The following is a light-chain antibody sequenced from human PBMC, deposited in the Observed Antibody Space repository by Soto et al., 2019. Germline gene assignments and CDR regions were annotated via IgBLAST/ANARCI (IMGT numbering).Light chain of an antibody. V-gene: IGLV2-14*01. CDR2: DVS. CDR1: SSDVGGYNY. J-gene: IGLJ1*01. CDR3: SSYTSRSTYV. Sequence: QSVLTQPASVSGSPGQSVTISCTGTSSDVGGYNYVSWYQQHPGKAPKVMIYDVSNRPSGVSNRFSGSKSGNTASLSISGLQAEDAADYYCSSYTSRSTYVFGTGTKV.